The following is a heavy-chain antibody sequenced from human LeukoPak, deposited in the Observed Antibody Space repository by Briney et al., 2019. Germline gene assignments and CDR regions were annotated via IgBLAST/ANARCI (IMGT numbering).Heavy chain of an antibody. CDR2: IYYSGST. Sequence: SETLSLTCTVSGGSISSYYWSWIRQPPGKGLEWIGYIYYSGSTNYNPSLKSRVTISVDTSKNQFSLKQSSVTAADTAVYYCARRSPAGWTPDDAFDIWGQGTMVTVSS. CDR1: GGSISSYY. D-gene: IGHD6-19*01. V-gene: IGHV4-59*08. CDR3: ARRSPAGWTPDDAFDI. J-gene: IGHJ3*02.